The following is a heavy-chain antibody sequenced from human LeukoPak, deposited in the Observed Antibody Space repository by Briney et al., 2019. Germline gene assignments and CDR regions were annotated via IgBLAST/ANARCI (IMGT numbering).Heavy chain of an antibody. Sequence: GGSLRLSCAASGFTFSSYSMNWVRQAPGKGLEWVSSISSSSSYIYYADSVKGRFTISRDNAKNSLYLQMNSLRAEDTAVYYCARAFSRIAAAGEAGYWGQGTLVTVSS. D-gene: IGHD6-13*01. CDR1: GFTFSSYS. J-gene: IGHJ4*02. CDR2: ISSSSSYI. CDR3: ARAFSRIAAAGEAGY. V-gene: IGHV3-21*01.